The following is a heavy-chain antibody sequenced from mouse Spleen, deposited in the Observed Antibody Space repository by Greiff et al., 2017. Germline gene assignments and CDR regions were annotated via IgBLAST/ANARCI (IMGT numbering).Heavy chain of an antibody. CDR3: APGVGGAY. J-gene: IGHJ3*01. CDR1: GYTFTSYW. Sequence: QVQLQQPGAELVKPGASVKLSCKASGYTFTSYWMQWVKQRPGQGLEWIGEIDPSDSYTNYNQKFKGKATLTVDTSSSTAYMQLSSLTSEDSAVYYCAPGVGGAYWGQGTLVTVSA. V-gene: IGHV1-50*01. D-gene: IGHD1-1*01. CDR2: IDPSDSYT.